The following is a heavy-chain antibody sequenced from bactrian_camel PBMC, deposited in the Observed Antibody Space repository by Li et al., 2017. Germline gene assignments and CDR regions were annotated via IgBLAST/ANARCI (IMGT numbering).Heavy chain of an antibody. CDR2: IFSDERNT. D-gene: IGHD3*01. Sequence: HVQLVESGGGLVKPGKTVRLSCVASGFTFTTVGMSWVRQAPGKGLEWVSSIFSDERNTAYADSVKGRFTISRDNAKNTLYLQLNSLKTEDTAMYYCVPHQGYWYYNYWGQGTQVTVS. V-gene: IGHV3S7*01. J-gene: IGHJ4*01. CDR3: VPHQGYWYYNY. CDR1: GFTFTTVG.